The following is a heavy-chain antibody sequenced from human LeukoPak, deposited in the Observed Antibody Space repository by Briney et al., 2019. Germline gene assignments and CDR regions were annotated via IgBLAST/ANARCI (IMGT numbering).Heavy chain of an antibody. V-gene: IGHV3-33*01. J-gene: IGHJ5*02. Sequence: PGRSPRLSCAASGFTFSSYGMHWVRQAPGKGLEWVAVIWYDGSNKYYADSVKGRFTISRDNSKNTLYLQMNSLRAEDTAVYYCARDLGITGTLNWFDPWGQGTLVTVSS. CDR2: IWYDGSNK. D-gene: IGHD1-20*01. CDR3: ARDLGITGTLNWFDP. CDR1: GFTFSSYG.